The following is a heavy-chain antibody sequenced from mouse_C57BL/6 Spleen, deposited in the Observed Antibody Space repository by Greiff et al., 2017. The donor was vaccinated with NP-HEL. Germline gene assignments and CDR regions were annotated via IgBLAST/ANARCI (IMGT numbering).Heavy chain of an antibody. CDR2: IDPSDSET. V-gene: IGHV1-52*01. D-gene: IGHD1-1*02. Sequence: VKLMESGAELVRPGSSVKLSCKASGYTFTSYWMHWVKQRPIQGLEWIGNIDPSDSETHYNQKFKDKATLTVDKSSSTAYMQLSSLTSEDSAVYYCARRGGDWYFDVWGTGTTVTVSS. CDR1: GYTFTSYW. CDR3: ARRGGDWYFDV. J-gene: IGHJ1*03.